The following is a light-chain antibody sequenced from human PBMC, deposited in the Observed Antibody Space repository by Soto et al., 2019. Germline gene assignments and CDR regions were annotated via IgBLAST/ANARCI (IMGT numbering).Light chain of an antibody. CDR3: SLYSSSSPYV. Sequence: QSALTQPPSVSGSPGQSITISCTGTSSDVGGYNYVSWYQQHPGKAPKLMIYDVSNRPSGVSNRFSGSKSGNTASLTLSGLQAEDEADYYCSLYSSSSPYVFGTGTKLTVL. V-gene: IGLV2-14*01. J-gene: IGLJ1*01. CDR2: DVS. CDR1: SSDVGGYNY.